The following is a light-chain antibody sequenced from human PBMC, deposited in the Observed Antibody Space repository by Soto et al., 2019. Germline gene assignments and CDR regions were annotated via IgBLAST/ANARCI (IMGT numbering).Light chain of an antibody. CDR1: SSDVGSYNL. CDR3: CSYAGSSTWV. Sequence: QSVLTQPASVSGSPGQSITISCTGTSSDVGSYNLVSWYQQHPGKAPKLMIYEGSKRPSAVSNRFSGSKSGNTASLTISGLQAEDEADYYCCSYAGSSTWVFGGGTQLTVL. J-gene: IGLJ3*02. CDR2: EGS. V-gene: IGLV2-23*01.